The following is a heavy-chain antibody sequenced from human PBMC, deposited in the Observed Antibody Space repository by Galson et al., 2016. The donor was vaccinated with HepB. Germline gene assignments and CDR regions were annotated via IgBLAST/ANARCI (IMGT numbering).Heavy chain of an antibody. CDR3: ARGASTVLPLARIFDS. Sequence: CAISGDSVSSNSAAWNWIRQSPSRGLEWLGRTYYRSKWYDDYALSVKSRISINPDTSRNQFSLQLNSVTPEDTAVYYCARGASTVLPLARIFDSWGQGTLVNVYS. J-gene: IGHJ4*02. D-gene: IGHD1-1*01. V-gene: IGHV6-1*01. CDR1: GDSVSSNSAA. CDR2: TYYRSKWYD.